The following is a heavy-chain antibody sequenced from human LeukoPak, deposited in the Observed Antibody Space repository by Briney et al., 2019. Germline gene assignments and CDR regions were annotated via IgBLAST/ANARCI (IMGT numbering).Heavy chain of an antibody. D-gene: IGHD6-13*01. V-gene: IGHV4-4*07. Sequence: SETLSLTCTVSGGSISSYYWSWIRQPAGKGLEWIGRIYTSGSTNYNPSLKSRVTISVDKSKNQFSLKLSSVTAADTAVYYCARGLGSSWYPFYAFDIWGQGTMVTFAS. CDR3: ARGLGSSWYPFYAFDI. CDR2: IYTSGST. J-gene: IGHJ3*02. CDR1: GGSISSYY.